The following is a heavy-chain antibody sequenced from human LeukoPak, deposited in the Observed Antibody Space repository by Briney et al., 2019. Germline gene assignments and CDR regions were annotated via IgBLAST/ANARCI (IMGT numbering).Heavy chain of an antibody. CDR2: INSDGSST. CDR3: VKMATREFDY. CDR1: GFTFSSYW. D-gene: IGHD5-12*01. V-gene: IGHV3-74*01. Sequence: GGSLRLSCAASGFTFSSYWMHWVRQAPGKGLVWVSRINSDGSSTSYADSVKGRFTISRDNAKNTLYLQMNSLIAEDTAVYYCVKMATREFDYWGQGTLVTVSS. J-gene: IGHJ4*02.